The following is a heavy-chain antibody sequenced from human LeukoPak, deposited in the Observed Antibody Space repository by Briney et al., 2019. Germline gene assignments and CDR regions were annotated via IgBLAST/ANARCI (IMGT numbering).Heavy chain of an antibody. V-gene: IGHV3-21*01. CDR1: GFTFSDYS. CDR3: ARGGAIIQWELLDY. J-gene: IGHJ4*02. Sequence: GGSLRLSCAASGFTFSDYSMNWVRQAPGKGLEWVSSISSSSSYIYYADSVKGRFTISRDNAKNSLYLQMNSLRAEDTAVYYCARGGAIIQWELLDYWGQGTLVTVS. D-gene: IGHD1-26*01. CDR2: ISSSSSYI.